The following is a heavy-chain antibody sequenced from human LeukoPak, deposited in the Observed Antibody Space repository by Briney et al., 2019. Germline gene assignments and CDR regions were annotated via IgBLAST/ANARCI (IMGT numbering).Heavy chain of an antibody. CDR1: GFTFSNYA. CDR3: ARVVGGRYSGSYYLDY. Sequence: GGSLRLSCVASGFTFSNYAMSWVRQAPGKGLEWVANIKQDGSEKYYVDSVKGRFTISRDNAKNSLYLQMNSLRAEDTAVYYCARVVGGRYSGSYYLDYWGQGTLVTVSS. J-gene: IGHJ4*02. V-gene: IGHV3-7*01. CDR2: IKQDGSEK. D-gene: IGHD1-26*01.